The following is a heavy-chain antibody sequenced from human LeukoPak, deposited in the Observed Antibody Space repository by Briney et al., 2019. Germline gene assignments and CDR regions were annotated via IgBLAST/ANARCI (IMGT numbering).Heavy chain of an antibody. CDR2: IYYSGST. CDR3: ARNVQGLTVTPDH. CDR1: GGSISSSSYY. V-gene: IGHV4-39*01. J-gene: IGHJ4*02. Sequence: PSETLSLTCTVSGGSISSSSYYWGWIRQPPGKGLEWIGTIYYSGSTYYNPSLKSRVTISVDTSKNQFSLKLSSVTAADTAVYYCARNVQGLTVTPDHWGQGTLVTVS. D-gene: IGHD4-17*01.